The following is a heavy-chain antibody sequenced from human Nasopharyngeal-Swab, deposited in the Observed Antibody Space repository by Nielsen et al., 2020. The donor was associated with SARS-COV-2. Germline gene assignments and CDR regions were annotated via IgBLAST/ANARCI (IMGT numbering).Heavy chain of an antibody. J-gene: IGHJ5*02. D-gene: IGHD3-3*01. CDR3: ATVRQIITIFGVGRPGNWFDP. Sequence: ASVKVSCKVSGYTLTELSMHWARQAPGKGLEWMGGFDPEDGETIYAQKFQGRVTMTEDTSTDTAYMELSSPRSEDTAVYYCATVRQIITIFGVGRPGNWFDPWGQGTLVTVSS. CDR1: GYTLTELS. V-gene: IGHV1-24*01. CDR2: FDPEDGET.